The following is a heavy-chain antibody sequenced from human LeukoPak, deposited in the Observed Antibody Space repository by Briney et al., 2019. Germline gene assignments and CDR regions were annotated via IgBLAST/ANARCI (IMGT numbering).Heavy chain of an antibody. Sequence: PSETLSLTCTVSDGSISRGGFSWSWARQHPGKGLEWIGYIYDNGRTKYNSSLKSRLTISVDPSNNLVSLKLTSVTAADTAVYYCARSGYYAFDIWGQGTMVTVSS. D-gene: IGHD3-3*01. V-gene: IGHV4-31*03. CDR3: ARSGYYAFDI. CDR1: DGSISRGGFS. CDR2: IYDNGRT. J-gene: IGHJ3*02.